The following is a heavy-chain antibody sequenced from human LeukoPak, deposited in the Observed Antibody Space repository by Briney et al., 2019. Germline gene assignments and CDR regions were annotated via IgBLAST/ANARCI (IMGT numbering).Heavy chain of an antibody. J-gene: IGHJ4*02. CDR3: AKNWGGLDY. CDR1: GFTFSVFA. CDR2: ISNSGDST. D-gene: IGHD7-27*01. Sequence: GGSLRLSCAASGFTFSVFAMTWVRQAPGKGLEWVSGISNSGDSTYYSDSVKGRFTISRDNSKNTLYLRLNSLRAEDTAVYYCAKNWGGLDYWGQGTLVTVSS. V-gene: IGHV3-23*01.